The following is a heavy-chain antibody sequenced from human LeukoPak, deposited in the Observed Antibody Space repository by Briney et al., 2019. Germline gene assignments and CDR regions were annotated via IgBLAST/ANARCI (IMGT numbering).Heavy chain of an antibody. CDR2: IHYSGGST. Sequence: GGSLRLSCAASGFTFSNYALSWVRQAPGKGLEWVSAIHYSGGSTYYADSVKGRFTISRDNSKNTLYLQMNSLRAEDTAVYYCATQRSGWRKLGFDYWGQGTLVTVSS. V-gene: IGHV3-23*01. J-gene: IGHJ4*02. CDR1: GFTFSNYA. D-gene: IGHD6-19*01. CDR3: ATQRSGWRKLGFDY.